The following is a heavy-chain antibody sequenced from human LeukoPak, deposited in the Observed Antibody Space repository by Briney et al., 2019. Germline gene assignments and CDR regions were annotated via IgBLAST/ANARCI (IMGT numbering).Heavy chain of an antibody. Sequence: SGGSLRLSCAASEFIFSGYWMNWVRQAPGKGLEWVANIKQGGNEKQYVDSVRGRFTISRDNAKNSLYLQMNSMRVEDTAVYYCARDGFVGAADYWGQGTLVTVSS. CDR3: ARDGFVGAADY. J-gene: IGHJ4*02. D-gene: IGHD6-13*01. CDR1: EFIFSGYW. CDR2: IKQGGNEK. V-gene: IGHV3-7*01.